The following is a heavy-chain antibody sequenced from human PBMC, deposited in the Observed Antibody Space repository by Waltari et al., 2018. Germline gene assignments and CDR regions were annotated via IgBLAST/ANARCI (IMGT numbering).Heavy chain of an antibody. Sequence: QVQLVQSGAEVKKPGASVKVSCKASGYTFTSYGISWVRKAPGPGLEWMGWISAYNGNTNYAQKLQGRVTMTTDTSTSTAYMELRSLRSDDTAVYYCARDRSYYDSSGYNNWFDPWGQGTLVTVSS. CDR2: ISAYNGNT. D-gene: IGHD3-22*01. V-gene: IGHV1-18*01. CDR3: ARDRSYYDSSGYNNWFDP. CDR1: GYTFTSYG. J-gene: IGHJ5*02.